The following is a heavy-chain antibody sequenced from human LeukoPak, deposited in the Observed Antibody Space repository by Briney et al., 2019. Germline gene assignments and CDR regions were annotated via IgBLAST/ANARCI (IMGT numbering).Heavy chain of an antibody. D-gene: IGHD4-17*01. CDR1: GFTFSGYA. CDR3: AKGGVYGDYGMDV. J-gene: IGHJ6*02. CDR2: ISGSGDTT. V-gene: IGHV3-23*01. Sequence: GGSLRLSCAASGFTFSGYAMTWVRQVPGKGLEWVSSISGSGDTTNYADSVKGRFTISRDNSKNTLYLQMNSLRAEDTAVYYCAKGGVYGDYGMDVWGQGTTVTVSS.